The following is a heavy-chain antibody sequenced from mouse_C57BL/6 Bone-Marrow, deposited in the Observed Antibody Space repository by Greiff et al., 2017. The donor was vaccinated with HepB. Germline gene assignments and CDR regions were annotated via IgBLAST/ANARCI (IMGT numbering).Heavy chain of an antibody. Sequence: QVQLQQPGAELVKPGASVKMSCKASGYTFTSYWMNWVKQRPGQGLEWIGDIYPGSGYTNYNEKFKSKATLTVDKSSSTAYMQLSSLTSEDSAVYYCASKGAAGLYYWGRGTALTVSS. CDR2: IYPGSGYT. D-gene: IGHD6-1*01. CDR3: ASKGAAGLYY. V-gene: IGHV1-55*01. CDR1: GYTFTSYW. J-gene: IGHJ2*01.